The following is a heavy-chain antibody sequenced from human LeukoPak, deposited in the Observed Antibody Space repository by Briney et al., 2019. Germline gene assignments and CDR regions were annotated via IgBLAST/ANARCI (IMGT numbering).Heavy chain of an antibody. Sequence: PGGSPRLSCAASGFTFSTSWMHWVRQVPGKGLVWVSRINSDGRSTDYADSVKGRFTISRDNTKNTLYLQMNSLRVEDTAVYYCAHTVWSGNYFDYWGQGTLVTVSS. CDR2: INSDGRST. V-gene: IGHV3-74*01. J-gene: IGHJ4*02. CDR1: GFTFSTSW. D-gene: IGHD3-3*01. CDR3: AHTVWSGNYFDY.